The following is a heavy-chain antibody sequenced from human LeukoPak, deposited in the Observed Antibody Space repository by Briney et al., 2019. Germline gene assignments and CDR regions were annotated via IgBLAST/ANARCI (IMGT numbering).Heavy chain of an antibody. CDR2: INPSGGST. D-gene: IGHD3-10*01. CDR1: GYTFTRYY. CDR3: ARGAVIWFGKAYGMDV. J-gene: IGHJ6*02. V-gene: IGHV1-46*01. Sequence: GASVKVSCKASGYTFTRYYMHWVRQAPGQGLEWMGIINPSGGSTSYAQKFQGRVTMTRDTSTSTVYMELSSLRSEDTAVYYCARGAVIWFGKAYGMDVWGQGTTVTVSS.